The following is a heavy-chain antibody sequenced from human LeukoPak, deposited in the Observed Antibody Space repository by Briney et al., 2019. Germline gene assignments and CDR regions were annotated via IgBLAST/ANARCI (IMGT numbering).Heavy chain of an antibody. J-gene: IGHJ6*02. CDR1: GFTFSTYA. V-gene: IGHV3-23*01. CDR2: ITNNGGTT. Sequence: GGSLRLSCAASGFTFSTYAMSWVRQAPGKGLEWVSTITNNGGTTYHADSVKGRFTISRDNSKNTLYLQMASLSAEDTAVYYCAKSGSSSNHYYGMDVWGQGTTVTVS. CDR3: AKSGSSSNHYYGMDV. D-gene: IGHD6-6*01.